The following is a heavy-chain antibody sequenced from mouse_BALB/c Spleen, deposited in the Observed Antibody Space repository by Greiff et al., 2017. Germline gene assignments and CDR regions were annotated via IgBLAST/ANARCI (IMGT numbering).Heavy chain of an antibody. CDR1: GYTFTSYW. Sequence: QVQLKQSGAELARPGASVKLSCKASGYTFTSYWMQWVKQRPGQGLEWIGAIYPGDGDTRYTQKFKGKATLTADKSSSTAYMQLSSLASEDSAVYYCARILYGYFDYWGQGTTLTVSS. V-gene: IGHV1-87*01. CDR3: ARILYGYFDY. CDR2: IYPGDGDT. D-gene: IGHD1-1*02. J-gene: IGHJ2*01.